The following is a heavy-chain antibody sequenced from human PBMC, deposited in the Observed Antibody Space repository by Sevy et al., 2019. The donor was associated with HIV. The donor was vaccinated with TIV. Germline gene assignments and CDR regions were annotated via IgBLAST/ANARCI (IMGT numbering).Heavy chain of an antibody. Sequence: GGSLRLSCAASGFTFSNYDMHWVRQAPGKGLEWVAVISHDGNYKNYADSVKVRFTISRDDFKNTLYLQMSSLRPEDTAVYFCARRFSCGGDCYCLDYWGQGALVTVSS. J-gene: IGHJ4*02. CDR1: GFTFSNYD. D-gene: IGHD2-21*02. CDR3: ARRFSCGGDCYCLDY. CDR2: ISHDGNYK. V-gene: IGHV3-30-3*01.